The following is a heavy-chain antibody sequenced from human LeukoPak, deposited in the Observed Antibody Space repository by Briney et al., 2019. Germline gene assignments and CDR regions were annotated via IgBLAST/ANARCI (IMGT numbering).Heavy chain of an antibody. CDR3: ARQYYYDSSGYFSSNWFDP. D-gene: IGHD3-22*01. Sequence: ASVKVSCKASGYTFTSYGISWVRQARGQGLEWMGWISAYNGNTNYEKKLQGRVTMTTDTSTSTAYTELRSLRPDDTAVYYCARQYYYDSSGYFSSNWFDPWGQGTLVTVSS. J-gene: IGHJ5*02. CDR1: GYTFTSYG. CDR2: ISAYNGNT. V-gene: IGHV1-18*01.